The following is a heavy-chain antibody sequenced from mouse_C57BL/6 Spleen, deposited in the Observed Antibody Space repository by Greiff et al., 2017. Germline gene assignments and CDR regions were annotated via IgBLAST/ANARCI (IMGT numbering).Heavy chain of an antibody. CDR1: GYSITSGYY. CDR2: ISYDGSN. J-gene: IGHJ3*01. Sequence: EVKLQESGPGLVKPSQSLSLTCSVTGYSITSGYYWNWIRQFPGNKLEWMGYISYDGSNNYNPSLKNRISITRDTSKNQFFLKLNSVTTEDTATYYCARADYYGSNDWFAYWGQGTLVTVSA. V-gene: IGHV3-6*01. D-gene: IGHD1-1*01. CDR3: ARADYYGSNDWFAY.